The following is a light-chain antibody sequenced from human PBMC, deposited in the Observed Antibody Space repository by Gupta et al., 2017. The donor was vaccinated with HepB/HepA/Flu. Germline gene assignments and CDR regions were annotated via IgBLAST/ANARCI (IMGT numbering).Light chain of an antibody. J-gene: IGKJ3*01. V-gene: IGKV3-20*01. Sequence: EIVLTQSPGTLSLSPGERATLSCRASQSISSSYLAWYQQKPGQAPRLLIYGASSRATGIPDRFSGSGSGTDFTLTISRLEPEDFAVYYCQQYGSPLLTFGHGTKVDIK. CDR2: GAS. CDR3: QQYGSPLLT. CDR1: QSISSSY.